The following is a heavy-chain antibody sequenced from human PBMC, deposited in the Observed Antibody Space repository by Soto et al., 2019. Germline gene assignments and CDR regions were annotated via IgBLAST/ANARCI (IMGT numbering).Heavy chain of an antibody. CDR3: ARDRVRRYSYGWGSGTYYYGMDV. J-gene: IGHJ6*02. Sequence: GGSLRLSCAASGFTFSSYSMNWVRQAPGKGLEWVSYISSSSSTIYYADSVKGRFTISRDNAKNSLYLQMNSLRAEDTAVYYCARDRVRRYSYGWGSGTYYYGMDVWGQGTTVTVSS. CDR1: GFTFSSYS. D-gene: IGHD5-18*01. CDR2: ISSSSSTI. V-gene: IGHV3-48*04.